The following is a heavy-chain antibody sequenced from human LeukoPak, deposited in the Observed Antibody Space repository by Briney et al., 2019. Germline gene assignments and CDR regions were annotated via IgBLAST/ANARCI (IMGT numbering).Heavy chain of an antibody. V-gene: IGHV1-69*13. Sequence: SSVKVPYQASGGTFSSYAIRLVLQAPGPGLEWMGGIMPIFGTANYAQKFQGRITITADESTSTGYMELSSLRSEDTAVYYCARDIYHTYYYDSSGYGEAFDIWGQGTMVTVSS. CDR2: IMPIFGTA. D-gene: IGHD3-22*01. CDR3: ARDIYHTYYYDSSGYGEAFDI. CDR1: GGTFSSYA. J-gene: IGHJ3*02.